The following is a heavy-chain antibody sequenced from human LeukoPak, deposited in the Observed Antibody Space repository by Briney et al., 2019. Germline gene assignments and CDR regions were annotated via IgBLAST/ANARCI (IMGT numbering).Heavy chain of an antibody. V-gene: IGHV3-7*03. CDR1: GLTFSIDW. CDR3: ARGLRWPDF. J-gene: IGHJ6*02. Sequence: GGSLRLSCATSGLTFSIDWMNWVRQAPGKGLEWVANIKADGSEKYYVDSVKGRFTISRDNAKNSLFLQMNSLRADDTAVYYCARGLRWPDFWGQGTTVTVSS. D-gene: IGHD4-23*01. CDR2: IKADGSEK.